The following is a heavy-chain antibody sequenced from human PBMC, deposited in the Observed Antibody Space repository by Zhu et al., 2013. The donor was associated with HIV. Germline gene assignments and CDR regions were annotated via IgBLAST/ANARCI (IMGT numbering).Heavy chain of an antibody. Sequence: QVQHVQSGAEVKKPGASVKISCTASGYIFTSHYIHWVRQAPGQGLEWMGTIDPTGDSPTYAETFQGRLTMTRDTTTSTVYMDLTRLTSGDTAVYYCVRDRNWDVSIASRFDPWGQGTLVIV. J-gene: IGHJ4*01. V-gene: IGHV1-46*01. CDR3: VRDRNWDVSIASRFDP. D-gene: IGHD2-21*01. CDR2: IDPTGDSP. CDR1: GYIFTSHY.